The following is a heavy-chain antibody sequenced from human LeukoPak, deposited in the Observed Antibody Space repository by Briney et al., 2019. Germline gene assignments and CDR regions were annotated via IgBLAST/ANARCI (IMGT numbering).Heavy chain of an antibody. D-gene: IGHD3-10*01. CDR1: GASISSSTYH. CDR3: ARHVDSLIRGDSGYFQH. Sequence: SETLSLTCAVSGASISSSTYHWGWIRQTPGKGLERIGIISDTETHYYNPSLRSRVTISVDTSKNQLYLKMNSVTAADTAFYYCARHVDSLIRGDSGYFQHWGQGTQVTVSS. V-gene: IGHV4-39*01. CDR2: ISDTETH. J-gene: IGHJ1*01.